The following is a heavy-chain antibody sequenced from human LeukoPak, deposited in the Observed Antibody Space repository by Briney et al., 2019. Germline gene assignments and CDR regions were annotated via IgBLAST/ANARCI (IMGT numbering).Heavy chain of an antibody. D-gene: IGHD3-3*01. CDR2: ISGSGGST. V-gene: IGHV3-23*01. J-gene: IGHJ4*02. CDR1: GFTFSSYA. Sequence: GGSLRLSCAASGFTFSSYAMSWVRQAPGKGLEWVSAISGSGGSTYYADSVKGRFTISRDNSKNTLYLQMNSLRAADTAVYYCAKDRTPFGVVYYFDYWGQGTLVTVSS. CDR3: AKDRTPFGVVYYFDY.